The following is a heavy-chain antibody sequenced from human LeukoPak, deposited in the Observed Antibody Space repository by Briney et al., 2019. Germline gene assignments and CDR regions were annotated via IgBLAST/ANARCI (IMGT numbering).Heavy chain of an antibody. J-gene: IGHJ3*02. D-gene: IGHD2-2*02. CDR2: ISGSGSTI. CDR3: ARVSVLYPDAFDI. Sequence: GGSLRLSCAASGFTFSDYYMSWVRQAPGKGLEWVSYISGSGSTIYYADSVKGRFTISRDNAKNSLYLQMNSLRAEDTAVYYCARVSVLYPDAFDIWGQGTMVTVSS. CDR1: GFTFSDYY. V-gene: IGHV3-11*04.